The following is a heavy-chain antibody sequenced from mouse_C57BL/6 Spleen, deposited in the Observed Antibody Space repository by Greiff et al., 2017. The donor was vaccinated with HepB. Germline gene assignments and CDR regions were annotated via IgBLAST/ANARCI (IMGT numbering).Heavy chain of an antibody. D-gene: IGHD3-1*01. V-gene: IGHV1-69*01. CDR3: ARSGGAHAMDY. CDR1: GYTFTSYW. J-gene: IGHJ4*01. Sequence: VQLQQPGAELVMPGASVKLSCKASGYTFTSYWMHWVKQRPGQGLEWIGEIDPSDSYTNYNQKFKGKSTLTVDKSSSTAYMQLSSLTSEDSAVYYCARSGGAHAMDYWGQGTSVTVSS. CDR2: IDPSDSYT.